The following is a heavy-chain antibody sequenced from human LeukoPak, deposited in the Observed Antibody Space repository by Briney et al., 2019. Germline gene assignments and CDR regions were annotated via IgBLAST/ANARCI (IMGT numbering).Heavy chain of an antibody. J-gene: IGHJ3*02. V-gene: IGHV1-69*05. CDR1: GGTFSSYA. D-gene: IGHD1-1*01. Sequence: ASVKVSCKASGGTFSSYAISWVRQAPGQGLEWMGGIIPIFGTANYAQKFQGRVTITTDESTSTAYMELRSLRSDDTAVYYCARDEALPRRDAFDIWGQGTMVTVSS. CDR3: ARDEALPRRDAFDI. CDR2: IIPIFGTA.